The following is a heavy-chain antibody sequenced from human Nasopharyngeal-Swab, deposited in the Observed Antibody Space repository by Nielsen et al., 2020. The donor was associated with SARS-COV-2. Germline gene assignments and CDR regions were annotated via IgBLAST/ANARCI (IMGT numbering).Heavy chain of an antibody. Sequence: GESLKISCAASGFTFSNAWMSWVRQAPGKGLGWVGRIKSKTDGGTTDYAAPVKGRFTISRDDSKNTLYLQMNSLKTEDTAVYYCTTTTTVTTTYYYYYYYMDVWGKGTTVTVSS. CDR3: TTTTTVTTTYYYYYYYMDV. J-gene: IGHJ6*03. CDR2: IKSKTDGGTT. CDR1: GFTFSNAW. D-gene: IGHD4-17*01. V-gene: IGHV3-15*01.